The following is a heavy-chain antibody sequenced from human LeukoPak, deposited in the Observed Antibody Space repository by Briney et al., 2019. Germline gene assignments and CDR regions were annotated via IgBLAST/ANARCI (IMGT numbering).Heavy chain of an antibody. D-gene: IGHD2-15*01. Sequence: ASVKVSCKASGYTFTGYSMHWVRQAPGQGLEWMGWINPNSGATKYAQKFQGRVTMTRDTSFSTAYMELSRLRSDDTAVYYCAPFYCSGGTRYFVYWGQGTLVTVSA. CDR2: INPNSGAT. CDR3: APFYCSGGTRYFVY. J-gene: IGHJ4*02. CDR1: GYTFTGYS. V-gene: IGHV1-2*02.